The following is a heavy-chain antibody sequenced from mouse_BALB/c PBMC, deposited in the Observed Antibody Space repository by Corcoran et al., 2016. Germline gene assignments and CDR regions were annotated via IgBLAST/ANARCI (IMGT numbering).Heavy chain of an antibody. CDR2: IYPGGGYT. J-gene: IGHJ1*01. Sequence: QVQLQQSGAELVRPGTSVKISCKASGYTFTNYWLGWVKQRPGHGLEWIGDIYPGGGYTNYNEKLKGKATLTADTSSSTAYMQLSSLTSEDSAVYFCARFYYGSSYWYFDVWGAGTTVTVSS. V-gene: IGHV1-63*02. CDR1: GYTFTNYW. D-gene: IGHD1-1*01. CDR3: ARFYYGSSYWYFDV.